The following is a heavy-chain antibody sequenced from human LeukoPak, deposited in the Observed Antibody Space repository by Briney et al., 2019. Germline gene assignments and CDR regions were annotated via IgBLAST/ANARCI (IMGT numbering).Heavy chain of an antibody. Sequence: GGSLRLSCVASGFTFSSYAMHWVRQAPGKGLEWVAVISYDGSNKYYADSVKGRFTISRDNSKNTLYLQMNSLRAEDTAVYYCARDTDVGVMDVWGQGTTVTVSS. CDR1: GFTFSSYA. CDR3: ARDTDVGVMDV. J-gene: IGHJ6*02. CDR2: ISYDGSNK. D-gene: IGHD1-26*01. V-gene: IGHV3-30-3*01.